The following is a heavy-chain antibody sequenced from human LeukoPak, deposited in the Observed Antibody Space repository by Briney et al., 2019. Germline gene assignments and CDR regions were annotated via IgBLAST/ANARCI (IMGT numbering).Heavy chain of an antibody. CDR1: GFTFSGYW. CDR2: IKQDASEK. D-gene: IGHD2-15*01. CDR3: ARFGMDAAIDY. J-gene: IGHJ4*02. Sequence: PGGSLRLSCAASGFTFSGYWMSWVRQAPGKGLEWVATIKQDASEKTYVDSVEGRFTSSRGNAKSSLFLQMDSLRAEDTAVYYCARFGMDAAIDYWGQGTLVTVSS. V-gene: IGHV3-7*01.